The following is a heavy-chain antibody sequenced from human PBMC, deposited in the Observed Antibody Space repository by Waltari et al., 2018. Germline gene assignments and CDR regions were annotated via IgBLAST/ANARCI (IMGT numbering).Heavy chain of an antibody. Sequence: QVQLVQSGAEVKKPGSSVKVSFKASGGTFSSYAISWVRQAPGQGLEWMGGIIPIFGTANYAQKFQGRVTITTDESTSTAYMELSSLRSEDTAVYYCASPVVTPEAFDIWGQGTMVTVSS. CDR2: IIPIFGTA. CDR3: ASPVVTPEAFDI. CDR1: GGTFSSYA. D-gene: IGHD2-21*02. V-gene: IGHV1-69*05. J-gene: IGHJ3*02.